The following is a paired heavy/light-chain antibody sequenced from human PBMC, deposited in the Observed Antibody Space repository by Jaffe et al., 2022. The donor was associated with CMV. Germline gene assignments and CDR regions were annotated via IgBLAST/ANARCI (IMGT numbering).Heavy chain of an antibody. V-gene: IGHV2-70*15. Sequence: QVTLRESGPALVKPTQTLTLTCTFSGFSLRTTGMCVNWIRQAPGKALEWLTRVDWDDDEYFNPSLRTRLSISADTSRNQVVLTMTNMDPADTGRYYCVRIHAGPDYFDYWGQGILVTVSS. J-gene: IGHJ4*02. CDR2: VDWDDDE. CDR3: VRIHAGPDYFDY. CDR1: GFSLRTTGMC.
Light chain of an antibody. J-gene: IGLJ2*01. CDR1: SSNIGAKN. Sequence: QSVLTQSPSVSAAPGQRVTISCSGSSSNIGAKNVSWYQQLPGKVPKLLIYEDKKRPSGIPDRFSGSKYGTSATLGITGLQTGDEADYFCGTWDTRLRAWFFGGGTKVTVL. V-gene: IGLV1-51*01. CDR3: GTWDTRLRAWF. CDR2: EDK.